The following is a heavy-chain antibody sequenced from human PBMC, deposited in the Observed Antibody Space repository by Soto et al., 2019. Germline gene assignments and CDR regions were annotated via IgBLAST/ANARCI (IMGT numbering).Heavy chain of an antibody. CDR2: VSGSGGST. Sequence: EVQLLESGGGLVQPGGSLRLSCAASGFTFSSYAASWVRQAPGKGLEWVSTVSGSGGSTYYADSVKGRFTISRDNSKNTLYLQMNSLRVEDTAVYYCAKARSEFWSGFDYWCQGTLVTVSS. J-gene: IGHJ4*02. V-gene: IGHV3-23*01. D-gene: IGHD3-3*01. CDR1: GFTFSSYA. CDR3: AKARSEFWSGFDY.